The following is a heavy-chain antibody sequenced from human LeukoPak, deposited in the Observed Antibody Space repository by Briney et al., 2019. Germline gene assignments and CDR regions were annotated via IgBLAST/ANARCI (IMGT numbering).Heavy chain of an antibody. CDR1: GDSISSGDYY. V-gene: IGHV4-61*02. Sequence: PSQTLSLTCTVSGDSISSGDYYWSWIRQPAGKGLEWIGRISSSGSTNYNPSLKSRVTISVDTSKNQFSLKLSSVTAADTAVYYCASALGPHYYGSGSYYVSSYYMDVWGKGTTVTVTS. CDR2: ISSSGST. CDR3: ASALGPHYYGSGSYYVSSYYMDV. D-gene: IGHD3-10*01. J-gene: IGHJ6*03.